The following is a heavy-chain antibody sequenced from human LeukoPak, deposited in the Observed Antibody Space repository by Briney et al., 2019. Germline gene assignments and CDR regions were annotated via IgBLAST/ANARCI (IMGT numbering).Heavy chain of an antibody. Sequence: GGSLRLSCAASGFTFSDYYMSWIRQAPGKGLEWVSYISGSGDTMYYTDSVKGRFTISRDNAKNSLFLQMNSLRVEDTAVYYCASSAVVASDHWGQGTLVTVSS. CDR3: ASSAVVASDH. V-gene: IGHV3-11*04. CDR1: GFTFSDYY. CDR2: ISGSGDTM. D-gene: IGHD3-22*01. J-gene: IGHJ4*02.